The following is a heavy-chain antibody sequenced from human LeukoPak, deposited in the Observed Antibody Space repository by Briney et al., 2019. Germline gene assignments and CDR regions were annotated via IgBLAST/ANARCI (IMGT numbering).Heavy chain of an antibody. D-gene: IGHD3-3*01. CDR2: IYSAGNT. V-gene: IGHV3-53*05. CDR3: ARELGRFYYGMDV. CDR1: GFTVSSNY. J-gene: IGHJ6*02. Sequence: GGSLRLSCAASGFTVSSNYMNWVRQAPGKGLEWVSVIYSAGNTYYTDSVKGRFTISRDNSKNTLYLQMNSLRAEDTAVYYCARELGRFYYGMDVWGQGTTVTVSS.